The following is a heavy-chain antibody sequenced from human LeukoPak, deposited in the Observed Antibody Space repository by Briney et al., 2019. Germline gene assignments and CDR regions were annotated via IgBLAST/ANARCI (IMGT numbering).Heavy chain of an antibody. Sequence: SETLSLTCAVYGGSFSGYYWSWIRQPPGKGLEWTGEINHSGSTNYNPSLKSRVTISVDTSKNQFSLKLSSVTAADTAVYYCARGGPYQELDYWGQGTLVTVSS. CDR3: ARGGPYQELDY. D-gene: IGHD2-2*01. CDR1: GGSFSGYY. J-gene: IGHJ4*02. CDR2: INHSGST. V-gene: IGHV4-34*01.